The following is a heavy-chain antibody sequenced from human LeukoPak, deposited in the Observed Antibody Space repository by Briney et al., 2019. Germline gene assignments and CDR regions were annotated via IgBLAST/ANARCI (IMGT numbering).Heavy chain of an antibody. Sequence: ASVKVSCKASGYTFTSYGISWVRQAPGQGLEWMGWISAYNGNTNYAQKLQGRVTMTTDTSTSTAYMELRSLRSDDTAVYYCARDVVTMVRGVIPRSDYWRQGTLVTVSS. J-gene: IGHJ4*02. CDR1: GYTFTSYG. CDR2: ISAYNGNT. D-gene: IGHD3-10*01. CDR3: ARDVVTMVRGVIPRSDY. V-gene: IGHV1-18*01.